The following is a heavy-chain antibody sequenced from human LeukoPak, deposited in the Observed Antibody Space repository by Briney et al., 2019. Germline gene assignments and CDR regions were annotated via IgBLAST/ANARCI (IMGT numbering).Heavy chain of an antibody. CDR3: AAVDVDTAFP. V-gene: IGHV3-23*01. J-gene: IGHJ5*02. CDR1: GFTFSTYG. CDR2: ISGSGGST. Sequence: GGSLRLSCAASGFTFSTYGMSWVRQAPGKGLEWVSAISGSGGSTYYADSVKGRFTISRDNTKNTLYLQMNSLRAEDTAVYYCAAVDVDTAFPWGQGTLVTVSS. D-gene: IGHD5-18*01.